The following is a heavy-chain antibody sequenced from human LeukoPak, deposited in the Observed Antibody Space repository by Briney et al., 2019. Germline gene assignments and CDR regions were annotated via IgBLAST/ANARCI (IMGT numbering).Heavy chain of an antibody. D-gene: IGHD2-2*01. CDR3: ARGGYCSSTSCFPRWFDP. J-gene: IGHJ5*02. CDR2: ISCYNGDT. Sequence: ASVKVSCKASGYIFNKYGVSWVRQAPGQGLEWLAWISCYNGDTNYAQKLQGRVTMTTDTSTSTAYMELRSLRSDDTAVYYCARGGYCSSTSCFPRWFDPWGQGTLVTVSS. CDR1: GYIFNKYG. V-gene: IGHV1-18*01.